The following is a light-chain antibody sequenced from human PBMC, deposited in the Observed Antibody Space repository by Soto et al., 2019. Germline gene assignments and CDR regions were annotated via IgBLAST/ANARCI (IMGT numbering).Light chain of an antibody. V-gene: IGKV3D-20*02. CDR1: QSVSNNY. CDR2: GAS. CDR3: QHRSNWPLT. J-gene: IGKJ4*01. Sequence: DIVLTQSPGTLSLSPGERATLHCRASQSVSNNYLAWYQQKPGQAPRLLIYGASNRATGIPDRFSGSGSGTDFTLTISRLEPEDFAVYYCQHRSNWPLTFGGGTKVDIK.